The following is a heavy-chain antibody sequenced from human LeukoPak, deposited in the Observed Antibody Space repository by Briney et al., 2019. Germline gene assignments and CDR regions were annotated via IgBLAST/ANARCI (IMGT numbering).Heavy chain of an antibody. CDR3: AKDPRVGSSTSRPFDY. CDR2: ISGSGGST. Sequence: GGSLRLSCAASGFTFSSYAMSCVRQAPGKGLEWVSAISGSGGSTYYADSVKGRFTISRGNSKNTLYLQMNSLRAEDTAVYYCAKDPRVGSSTSRPFDYWGQGTLVTVSS. J-gene: IGHJ4*02. V-gene: IGHV3-23*01. D-gene: IGHD2-2*01. CDR1: GFTFSSYA.